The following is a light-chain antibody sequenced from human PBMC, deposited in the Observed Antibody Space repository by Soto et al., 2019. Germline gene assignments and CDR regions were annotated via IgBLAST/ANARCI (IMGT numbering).Light chain of an antibody. CDR2: DVS. CDR1: SSDVGGYNY. J-gene: IGLJ1*01. CDR3: NSYSRV. V-gene: IGLV2-14*01. Sequence: QSALTQPASVSGSPRQSITISYTGTSSDVGGYNYVSWYQQHPGKAPKLMIYDVSNRPSGVSNRFSGSKSGNTASLTISGRQAEDEADYYCNSYSRVFGPGTKLTVL.